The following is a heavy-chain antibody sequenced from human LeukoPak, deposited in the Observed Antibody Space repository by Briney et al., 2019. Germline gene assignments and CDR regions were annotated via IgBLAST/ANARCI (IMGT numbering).Heavy chain of an antibody. V-gene: IGHV3-7*03. Sequence: GGSLRLSCAASGFTFSSYWMSWVRQAPGKGLEWVANIKQDGSEKYYVDSVKGRFTISRDNAKNSLYLQMNSLKTEDTAVYYCTRDGYRLFDYWGQGTLVTVSS. D-gene: IGHD5-24*01. CDR1: GFTFSSYW. CDR3: TRDGYRLFDY. J-gene: IGHJ4*02. CDR2: IKQDGSEK.